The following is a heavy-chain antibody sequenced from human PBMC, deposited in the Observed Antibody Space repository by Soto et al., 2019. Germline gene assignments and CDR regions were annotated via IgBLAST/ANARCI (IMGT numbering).Heavy chain of an antibody. CDR3: ARATKKHDDYGDYGAEYYYYYGMDV. Sequence: SETLSLTCTVSGGSISSYYWSWIRQPPGKGLERIGYIYYIGSTNYNPSLNSRVTISADTFKNQFSLKLSSVTAADTAVYYCARATKKHDDYGDYGAEYYYYYGMDVWGQGTTVTVSS. CDR1: GGSISSYY. J-gene: IGHJ6*02. CDR2: IYYIGST. V-gene: IGHV4-59*01. D-gene: IGHD4-17*01.